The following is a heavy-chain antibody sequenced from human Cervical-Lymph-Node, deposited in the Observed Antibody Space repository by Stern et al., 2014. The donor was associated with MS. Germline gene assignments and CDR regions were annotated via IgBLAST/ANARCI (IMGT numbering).Heavy chain of an antibody. V-gene: IGHV2-70*17. CDR2: IDWDDDK. CDR1: GFSLISSGMS. CDR3: ARTNVPHSPGFTFSYYYYAMDV. J-gene: IGHJ6*02. D-gene: IGHD2-21*01. Sequence: SGPALVKPTQTLTLTCTFSGFSLISSGMSVSWIRQPPGKALEWLARIDWDDDKFYSTSLRTRLTIAKDTSKNQVVLTMTNVDPVDTATYYCARTNVPHSPGFTFSYYYYAMDVWGQGTTVTVSS.